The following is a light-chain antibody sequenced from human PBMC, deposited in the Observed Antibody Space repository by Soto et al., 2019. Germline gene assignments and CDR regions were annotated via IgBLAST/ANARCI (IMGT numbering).Light chain of an antibody. J-gene: IGKJ5*01. CDR1: QSISSK. CDR2: GAS. Sequence: EIVMTQSPATLSVSPGERATLSCRASQSISSKVGWYQQRIGQAPRLLIYGASTRATGVPPRFSGSGSGTEFTLPIGSLQAEDFAVYYCQQYNIWSSLAFGQGTRLEIK. CDR3: QQYNIWSSLA. V-gene: IGKV3-15*01.